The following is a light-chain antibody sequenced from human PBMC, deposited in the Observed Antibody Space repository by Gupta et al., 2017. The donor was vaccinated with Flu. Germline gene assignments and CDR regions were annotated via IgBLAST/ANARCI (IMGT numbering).Light chain of an antibody. Sequence: ATLSCRASQSDSSSYLACDQQKPGQAPRLLSYGAASRATGIPDRFSGSGSGTDFTLTISRLEPEDFAVYYCQQYGSSPPAYTFGQGTKLEIK. CDR3: QQYGSSPPAYT. V-gene: IGKV3-20*01. CDR2: GAA. CDR1: QSDSSSY. J-gene: IGKJ2*01.